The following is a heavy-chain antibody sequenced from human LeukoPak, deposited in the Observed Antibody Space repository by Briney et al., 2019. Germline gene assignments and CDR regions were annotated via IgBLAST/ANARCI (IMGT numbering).Heavy chain of an antibody. V-gene: IGHV1-2*06. Sequence: ASVKVSCKASGYTFSGHYLHWVRQAPGQGLEWMGRTNPNSGGTNYAQKFQGRVTMTRDTSISTAYMELSRLRSDDTAVYYCARDLEDSSGYYGDWGQGTLVTVSS. CDR1: GYTFSGHY. J-gene: IGHJ4*02. CDR3: ARDLEDSSGYYGD. CDR2: TNPNSGGT. D-gene: IGHD3-22*01.